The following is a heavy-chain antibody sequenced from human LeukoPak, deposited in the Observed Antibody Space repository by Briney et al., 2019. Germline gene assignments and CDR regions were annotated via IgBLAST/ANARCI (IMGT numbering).Heavy chain of an antibody. V-gene: IGHV1-18*01. CDR1: GYKFSSYG. Sequence: GASVRVSCMASGYKFSSYGITWVRQARGQGLEWMGWTTAYNGNTRIAEKFQARVTLTTDTATDTAFMELGSLRFDDTAVYYCARVLRLGEVSLGFWGQGTLVTVSS. J-gene: IGHJ4*02. D-gene: IGHD3-16*02. CDR3: ARVLRLGEVSLGF. CDR2: TTAYNGNT.